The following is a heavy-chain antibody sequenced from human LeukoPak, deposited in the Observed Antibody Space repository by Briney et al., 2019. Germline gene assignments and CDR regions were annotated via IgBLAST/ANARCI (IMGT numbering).Heavy chain of an antibody. Sequence: GGSLRLSCAASGFTFSSYGMHWVRQAPGKGLEWVAVIWYDGSNKYYADSVKGRFTISRDNSKNTLYLQMNSLRAEDTAVYYCAKAHFIAARNYFDYWGQGTLVTVSS. D-gene: IGHD6-6*01. V-gene: IGHV3-30*02. CDR1: GFTFSSYG. J-gene: IGHJ4*02. CDR3: AKAHFIAARNYFDY. CDR2: IWYDGSNK.